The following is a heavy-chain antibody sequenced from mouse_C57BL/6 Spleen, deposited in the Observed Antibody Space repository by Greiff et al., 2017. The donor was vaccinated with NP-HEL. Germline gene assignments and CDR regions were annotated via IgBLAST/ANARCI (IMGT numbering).Heavy chain of an antibody. CDR3: AREGYGSSRYAMDY. J-gene: IGHJ4*01. CDR1: GYTFTDYY. CDR2: IGPGSGST. V-gene: IGHV1-77*01. Sequence: VQLQQSGAELVKPGASVKISCKASGYTFTDYYINWVKQRPGQGLEWIGKIGPGSGSTYYNEKFKGKATLTADKSSSTAYLQLSSLTSEDSAVDFCAREGYGSSRYAMDYWGQGTSVTVAS. D-gene: IGHD1-1*01.